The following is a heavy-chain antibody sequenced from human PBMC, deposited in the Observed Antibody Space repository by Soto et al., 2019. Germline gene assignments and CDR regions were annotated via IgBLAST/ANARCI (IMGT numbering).Heavy chain of an antibody. V-gene: IGHV3-23*01. J-gene: IGHJ5*02. Sequence: EVQLLESGGGLVQPGGSLRLSCAASGFTFSSYAMSWVRQAPGKGLEWVSAISGSGGSTYYADSVKGRFTISRDNSKNTLYLQMNSLRAEDTAVYYCATNAYCGGDCYPGDWFDPWGQGTLVTVSS. CDR3: ATNAYCGGDCYPGDWFDP. CDR1: GFTFSSYA. CDR2: ISGSGGST. D-gene: IGHD2-21*02.